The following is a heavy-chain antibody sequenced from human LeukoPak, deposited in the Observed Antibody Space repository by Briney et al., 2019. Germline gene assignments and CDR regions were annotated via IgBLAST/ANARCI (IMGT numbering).Heavy chain of an antibody. V-gene: IGHV3-53*01. Sequence: GGSLRLSCAASGFTVSSNYVSWVRQAPGKGLEWVSVIYSGGSTYHADSVKGRFTISRDNSKNTLYLQMNSLRAEDTAVYYCARGHISMIVAPYYMDVWGKGTTVTVSS. J-gene: IGHJ6*03. CDR2: IYSGGST. CDR1: GFTVSSNY. D-gene: IGHD3-22*01. CDR3: ARGHISMIVAPYYMDV.